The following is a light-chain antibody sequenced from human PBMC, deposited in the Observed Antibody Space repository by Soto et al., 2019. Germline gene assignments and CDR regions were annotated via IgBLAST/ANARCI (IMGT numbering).Light chain of an antibody. CDR3: QQYGSSRFT. CDR1: QSISSSY. J-gene: IGKJ3*01. CDR2: GAS. Sequence: EIVLTQSPGTLSLSPVERATLSCRASQSISSSYLAWYQQKPVQAPRLLVYGASRRATGIPDRFSGSGSGKDFTLTISRLEPEDFAVYYCQQYGSSRFTFGPGTKVDIK. V-gene: IGKV3-20*01.